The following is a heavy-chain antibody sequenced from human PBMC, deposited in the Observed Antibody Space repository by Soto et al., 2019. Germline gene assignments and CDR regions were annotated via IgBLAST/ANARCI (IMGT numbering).Heavy chain of an antibody. V-gene: IGHV4-4*02. Sequence: SETLSLTCAVSGGSISSSNWWSWVRQPPGKGLEWIGEIYHSGSTNYNPSLKSRVTISVDKSKNQFSLKLSSVTAADTAVYYCARDQGIAEAGSFDYGMDVWGQGTTVTVSS. CDR2: IYHSGST. J-gene: IGHJ6*02. CDR1: GGSISSSNW. D-gene: IGHD6-13*01. CDR3: ARDQGIAEAGSFDYGMDV.